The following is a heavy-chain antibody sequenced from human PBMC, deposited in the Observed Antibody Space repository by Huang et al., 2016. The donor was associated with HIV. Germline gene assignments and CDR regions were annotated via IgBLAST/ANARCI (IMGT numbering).Heavy chain of an antibody. CDR1: GFTFRQYA. V-gene: IGHV3-30*18. J-gene: IGHJ6*02. Sequence: QVQLVESGGGVVQPGRSLRLSCAACGFTFRQYAMHWVRQAPCKGQGWVVIISYDEREKYFGDSVKGRFTISRDNSKNMLYLQMNSLRPEDSAMYYCVKDSPGVITIFGGDVWGQGTTVTVSS. CDR3: VKDSPGVITIFGGDV. D-gene: IGHD3-3*01. CDR2: ISYDEREK.